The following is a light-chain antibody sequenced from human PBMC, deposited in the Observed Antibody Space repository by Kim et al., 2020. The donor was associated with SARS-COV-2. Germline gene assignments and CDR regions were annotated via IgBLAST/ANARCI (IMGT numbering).Light chain of an antibody. CDR3: MQNTHWPYT. J-gene: IGKJ2*01. CDR1: QRLVHSEGRTY. V-gene: IGKV2-30*02. Sequence: QPASISCRSNQRLVHSEGRTYLNWFHQRPGQSTRRLIYKISTRDSGVPDRFSGSGSGTDFTLEISRVEAEDVGIYYCMQNTHWPYTFGQGTKLEI. CDR2: KIS.